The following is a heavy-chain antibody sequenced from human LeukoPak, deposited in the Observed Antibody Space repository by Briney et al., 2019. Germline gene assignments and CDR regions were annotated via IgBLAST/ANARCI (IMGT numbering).Heavy chain of an antibody. D-gene: IGHD6-13*01. CDR3: ARGAAADPDAFDI. V-gene: IGHV3-9*01. Sequence: GGSLRLSCAASGFTFSAYWMHWVRQAPGKGLEWVSGISWNSGSIGYADSAKGRFTISRDNAKNSLYLQMNSLRAEDTAVYYCARGAAADPDAFDIWGQGTMVTVSS. J-gene: IGHJ3*02. CDR1: GFTFSAYW. CDR2: ISWNSGSI.